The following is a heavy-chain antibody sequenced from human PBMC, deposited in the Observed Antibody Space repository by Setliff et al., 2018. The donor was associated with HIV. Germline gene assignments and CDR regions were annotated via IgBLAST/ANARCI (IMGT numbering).Heavy chain of an antibody. D-gene: IGHD2-2*01. Sequence: LSLTCAVYGGPLSGHYWSWIRQPPGQGLEWIGETSLSGKTNYNPSLKSRVTISVDTSKNQFSLKLTSVTAADTAVYYCVTSSSWSSRLNFWGPGMLVTVSS. V-gene: IGHV4-34*01. CDR2: TSLSGKT. J-gene: IGHJ4*02. CDR3: VTSSSWSSRLNF. CDR1: GGPLSGHY.